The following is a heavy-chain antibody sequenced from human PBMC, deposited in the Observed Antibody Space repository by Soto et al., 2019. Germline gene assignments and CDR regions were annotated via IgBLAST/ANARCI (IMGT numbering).Heavy chain of an antibody. J-gene: IGHJ4*02. Sequence: PGGSLRLSCAASGFISGYSMIWVRQAPGKGLEWVSHISSSGIFTDYADSVKGRFTISRDNAKNSLYLQMNSLIAEDTAVYYCATNEFSVDYWGQGTLVTVSS. CDR1: GFISGYS. CDR2: ISSSGIFT. D-gene: IGHD1-1*01. CDR3: ATNEFSVDY. V-gene: IGHV3-21*04.